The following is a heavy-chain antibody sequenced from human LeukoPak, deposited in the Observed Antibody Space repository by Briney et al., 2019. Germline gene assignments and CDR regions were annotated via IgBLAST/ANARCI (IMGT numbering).Heavy chain of an antibody. J-gene: IGHJ4*02. CDR3: GKRLTSWELEY. Sequence: PGGSLRLSCAASGFTFSNYGMHWVRQAPGKGLEWVAVIWSGGTDKYYADSVKGRFAVSRDNSKNMLYLQMNSLRAEDTAVYYCGKRLTSWELEYWGQGTLVTVSS. CDR2: IWSGGTDK. V-gene: IGHV3-30*02. D-gene: IGHD1-26*01. CDR1: GFTFSNYG.